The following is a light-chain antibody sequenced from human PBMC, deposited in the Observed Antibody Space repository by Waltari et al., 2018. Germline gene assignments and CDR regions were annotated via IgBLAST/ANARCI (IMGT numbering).Light chain of an antibody. J-gene: IGLJ2*01. CDR3: ASYPSTSIHVL. CDR2: DFT. CDR1: ISNVGGHNY. V-gene: IGLV2-14*01. Sequence: QSALIQPASVSGSPGQPITISRTGTISNVGGHNYVSWYQPPPGKAPKLLIFDFTQRPSGVSDRFSGSKSGNTASLTISVLQAEDEADYYCASYPSTSIHVLFGGGTKLTVL.